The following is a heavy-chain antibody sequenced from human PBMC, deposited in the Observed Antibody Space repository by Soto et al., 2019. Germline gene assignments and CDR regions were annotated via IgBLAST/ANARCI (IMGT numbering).Heavy chain of an antibody. J-gene: IGHJ3*02. CDR1: GGTFSSYA. CDR3: ARWSRDSSGYLFPFGDAFDI. Sequence: ASVKVSCKASGGTFSSYAISWVRQAPGQGLEWMGGIIPIFGTANYAQKFQGRVTITADESTSTAYMKLSSLRSEDTAVYYCARWSRDSSGYLFPFGDAFDIWGQGTMVTVSS. V-gene: IGHV1-69*13. CDR2: IIPIFGTA. D-gene: IGHD3-22*01.